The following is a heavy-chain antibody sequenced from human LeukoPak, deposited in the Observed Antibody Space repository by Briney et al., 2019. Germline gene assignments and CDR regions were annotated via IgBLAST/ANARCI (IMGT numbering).Heavy chain of an antibody. Sequence: SETLSLTCTVSGGSVSDYYWSWIRQSPGKGLEWIGYIYYTGTSYNPSLKSRVTISADTSKNQFSLNLSSVTAADTAVYYCARTTEGGYTYNYFYYYYMDVWGKGTTVTISS. CDR1: GGSVSDYY. CDR3: ARTTEGGYTYNYFYYYYMDV. V-gene: IGHV4-59*02. CDR2: IYYTGT. D-gene: IGHD5-18*01. J-gene: IGHJ6*03.